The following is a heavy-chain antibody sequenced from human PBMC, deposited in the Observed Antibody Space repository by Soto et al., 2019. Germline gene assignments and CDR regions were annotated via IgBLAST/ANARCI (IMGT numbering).Heavy chain of an antibody. Sequence: QVYLVQSGAEVKQPGSSVKISCKTSGNSFGSYALSWVRQAPGQGLEWMGGVIPVFATANYAQKFRGRMTVTADESTITVYMELSSLGSEDTAIYYCTAHITVTGPLDYWGQGTLVSVSS. CDR3: TAHITVTGPLDY. CDR2: VIPVFATA. D-gene: IGHD6-19*01. V-gene: IGHV1-69*12. J-gene: IGHJ4*02. CDR1: GNSFGSYA.